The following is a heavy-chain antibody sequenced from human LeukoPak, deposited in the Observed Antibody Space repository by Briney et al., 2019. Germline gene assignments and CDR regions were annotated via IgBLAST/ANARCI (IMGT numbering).Heavy chain of an antibody. Sequence: ASVKVSCKASGYTLTSFYIHWVRQAPGQGLEWMGIINPSSGYTTYARNFQGRVTMTRDTSTNTVYMELSSLRSDDTAVYYCARDVDIVVVPPDNWFDPWGQGTLVTVSS. D-gene: IGHD2-2*01. CDR3: ARDVDIVVVPPDNWFDP. J-gene: IGHJ5*02. V-gene: IGHV1-46*01. CDR2: INPSSGYT. CDR1: GYTLTSFY.